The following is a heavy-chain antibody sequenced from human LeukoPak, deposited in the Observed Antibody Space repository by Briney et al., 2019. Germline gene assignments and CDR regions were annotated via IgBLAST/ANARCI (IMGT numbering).Heavy chain of an antibody. CDR1: GFTFSSYG. Sequence: SGRSLRLSCAASGFTFSSYGMHWVRQAPGKGLEWVAVIWYDGSNKYFADSVKGRFTISRDNSKNTLYLQMNSLRAEDTAVYYCAGTADYYGSGSYFPWAYSDYWGQGSLVTVSS. V-gene: IGHV3-33*01. J-gene: IGHJ4*02. CDR3: AGTADYYGSGSYFPWAYSDY. CDR2: IWYDGSNK. D-gene: IGHD3-10*01.